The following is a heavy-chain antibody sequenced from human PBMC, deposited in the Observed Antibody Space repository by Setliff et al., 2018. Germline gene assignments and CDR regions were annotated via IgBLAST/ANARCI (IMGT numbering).Heavy chain of an antibody. D-gene: IGHD3-10*01. J-gene: IGHJ4*02. CDR1: GYTFTRYG. V-gene: IGHV1-18*01. CDR2: INTNNGDK. CDR3: ARDADYYGTGEYPIVDY. Sequence: ASVKVSCKASGYTFTRYGISWVRQAPGQGLEWMAYINTNNGDKYYAQNVQGRVTMTTDTSTSTAYMELRNLRSDDTAFYYCARDADYYGTGEYPIVDYWGQGTLVTVSS.